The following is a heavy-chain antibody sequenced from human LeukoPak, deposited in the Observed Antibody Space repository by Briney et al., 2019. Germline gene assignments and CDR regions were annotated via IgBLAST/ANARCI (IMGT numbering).Heavy chain of an antibody. CDR2: IYPGDSDT. D-gene: IGHD5/OR15-5a*01. Sequence: GESLKISCKGSGYSFTSNWIGWVRQMPGKGLEWVGIIYPGDSDTRYSPSFQGQVTISADKSISTAYLQWSSLKASDTAIYYCARRGVSYGMDVWGQGTMVTVSS. V-gene: IGHV5-51*01. J-gene: IGHJ6*02. CDR3: ARRGVSYGMDV. CDR1: GYSFTSNW.